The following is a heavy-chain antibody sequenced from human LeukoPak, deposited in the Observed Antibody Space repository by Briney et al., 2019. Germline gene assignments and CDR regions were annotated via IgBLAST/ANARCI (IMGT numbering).Heavy chain of an antibody. Sequence: PGGSLRLSCAASGFTFSSYGMHWVRQAPGKGLEWVAVISYDGSNKYYADSVKGRFTISRDNSKNTLYLQMNSLRAEDTAVYYCAKGFLYSSGHRYVDYWGQGTLVTVSS. V-gene: IGHV3-30*18. J-gene: IGHJ4*02. CDR2: ISYDGSNK. CDR1: GFTFSSYG. CDR3: AKGFLYSSGHRYVDY. D-gene: IGHD6-19*01.